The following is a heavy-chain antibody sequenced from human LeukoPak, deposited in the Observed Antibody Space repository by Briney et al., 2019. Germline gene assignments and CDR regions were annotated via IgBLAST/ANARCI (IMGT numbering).Heavy chain of an antibody. CDR3: AKAIAAPVWYFDL. Sequence: GGSLRLSCAASRFTFSSYAMSWVRQAPGKGLEWVSTISGRGDSTYYADSVKGRLTISRDNSRNTLYLQMNTLRAEDTAVYYCAKAIAAPVWYFDLWGRGTLVNVSS. CDR1: RFTFSSYA. V-gene: IGHV3-23*01. D-gene: IGHD6-13*01. J-gene: IGHJ2*01. CDR2: ISGRGDST.